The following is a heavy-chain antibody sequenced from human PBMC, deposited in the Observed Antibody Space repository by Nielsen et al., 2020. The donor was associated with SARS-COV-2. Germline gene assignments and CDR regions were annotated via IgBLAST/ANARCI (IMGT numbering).Heavy chain of an antibody. J-gene: IGHJ3*02. D-gene: IGHD2-2*01. CDR2: SAHSWRI. Sequence: SATLSLTCAVSGGSIRNTYWGWIRQPPGKRLEWIAYSAHSWRINYNPSLKSRATISADTSKEQISLKLRSVTAADTAVYYCARLPAGTVSFDIWGQGTMVTAS. CDR3: ARLPAGTVSFDI. CDR1: GGSIRNTY. V-gene: IGHV4-59*08.